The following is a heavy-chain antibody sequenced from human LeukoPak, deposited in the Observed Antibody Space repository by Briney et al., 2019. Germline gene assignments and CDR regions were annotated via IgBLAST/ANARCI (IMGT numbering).Heavy chain of an antibody. CDR2: ISYDGSSK. CDR1: GFTFSTYA. V-gene: IGHV3-30*04. CDR3: ARARSGYGYGDAFDI. J-gene: IGHJ3*02. D-gene: IGHD5-18*01. Sequence: GGSLRLSCAASGFTFSTYARHWVRQAPGKGLEWVAVISYDGSSKYYADSVKGRFTISRDNSNNTLYLQMNSLRAETTALYYCARARSGYGYGDAFDIWGQGTMVTVSS.